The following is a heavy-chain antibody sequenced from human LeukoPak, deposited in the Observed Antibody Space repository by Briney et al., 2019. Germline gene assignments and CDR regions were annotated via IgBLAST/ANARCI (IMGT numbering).Heavy chain of an antibody. V-gene: IGHV3-7*01. CDR3: ARASRDY. Sequence: PGGSLRLSCAASGFTFSSHWMTWVRQAPGKGLEWVASVKQDVNEKYYVDSVKGRFTISRDNAKNSLFLQMNSLRVEDTAVYYCARASRDYWGQGTLVTVSS. CDR1: GFTFSSHW. CDR2: VKQDVNEK. J-gene: IGHJ4*02.